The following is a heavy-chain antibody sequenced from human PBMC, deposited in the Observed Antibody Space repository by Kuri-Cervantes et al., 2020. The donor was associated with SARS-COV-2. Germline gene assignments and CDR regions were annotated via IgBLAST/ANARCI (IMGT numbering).Heavy chain of an antibody. CDR2: ISYDGSNK. Sequence: GGSLRLSCAASGFTFSSYGMHWVRQAPGKGLEWVAVISYDGSNKYYADSVKGRFTISRDNSKDTLYLQMNSLRAEDTAVYYCAKGGMATVTALDWYFDLWGRGTLVTVSS. V-gene: IGHV3-30*18. CDR3: AKGGMATVTALDWYFDL. J-gene: IGHJ2*01. CDR1: GFTFSSYG. D-gene: IGHD4-17*01.